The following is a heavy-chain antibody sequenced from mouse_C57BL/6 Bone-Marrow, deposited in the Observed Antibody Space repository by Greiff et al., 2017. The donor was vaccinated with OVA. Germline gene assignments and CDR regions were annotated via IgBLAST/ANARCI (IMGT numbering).Heavy chain of an antibody. CDR2: IYPGSGNI. D-gene: IGHD2-2*01. CDR1: GYTFTDYY. J-gene: IGHJ2*01. V-gene: IGHV1-76*01. Sequence: QVHVKQSGAELVRPGASVKLSCKASGYTFTDYYISWVKQRPGQGLEWIARIYPGSGNIYYNEKFKGKATLTAEQSSSTAYMQLSSLTSDDSAVYFCARTERLRDYFDYWGQGTTLTVSS. CDR3: ARTERLRDYFDY.